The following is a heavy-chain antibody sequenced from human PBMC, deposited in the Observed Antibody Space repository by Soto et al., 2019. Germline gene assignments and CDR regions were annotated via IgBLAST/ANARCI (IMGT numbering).Heavy chain of an antibody. V-gene: IGHV3-23*01. CDR1: ILTFGIYS. Sequence: EVQLLESGGGLVQPGGSLRLSCAASILTFGIYSMNWVRQAPGKGLEWVSATTGSGGTAYYAGSVKGRFTISRDNSKNTLYLQMDSLRAEDTAVYYCAKHSGYDHYYGMDVWGQGTTVTVSS. CDR3: AKHSGYDHYYGMDV. D-gene: IGHD5-12*01. CDR2: TTGSGGTA. J-gene: IGHJ6*02.